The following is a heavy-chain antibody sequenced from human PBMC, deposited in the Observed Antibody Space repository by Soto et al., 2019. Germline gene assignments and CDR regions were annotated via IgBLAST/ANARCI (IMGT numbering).Heavy chain of an antibody. D-gene: IGHD6-25*01. CDR1: GGSFSGYY. V-gene: IGHV4-34*01. CDR2: INHSGST. Sequence: SETLSLTCAVYGGSFSGYYWSWIRQPPGKGLEWIGEINHSGSTNYNPSLKSRVTISVDTSKNQFSLKLSPVTAADTAVYYCARASSEQDYYYGMDGWGQGTTVTVPS. CDR3: ARASSEQDYYYGMDG. J-gene: IGHJ6*02.